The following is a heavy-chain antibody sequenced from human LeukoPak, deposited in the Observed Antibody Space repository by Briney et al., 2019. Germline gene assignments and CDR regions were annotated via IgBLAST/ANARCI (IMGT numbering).Heavy chain of an antibody. J-gene: IGHJ6*03. CDR1: GGTFTSSA. CDR2: IIPIFGTA. Sequence: SLRLSCKASGGTFTSSAISWVRHAPGQGLEWMGGIIPIFGTANYAQKFQGRVTITTDESTSTAYMELSSLRSEDTAVYYCARASHRIRRRNQTYYMDVWGKGTTVTVSS. D-gene: IGHD2-15*01. V-gene: IGHV1-69*05. CDR3: ARASHRIRRRNQTYYMDV.